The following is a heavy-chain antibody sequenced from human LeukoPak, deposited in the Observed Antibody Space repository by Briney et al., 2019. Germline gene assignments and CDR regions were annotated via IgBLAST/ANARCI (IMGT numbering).Heavy chain of an antibody. D-gene: IGHD2-21*02. Sequence: SETLSLTCTVSGGSISSYYWSWIRQPAGKGLEWIGRIYTSGSTNYNPSLKSRVTMSVDTSKNQFSLKLSSVTAADTAVYYCARDRPYCGGDCYYYFDYWGQGTLVTVSP. CDR2: IYTSGST. J-gene: IGHJ4*02. CDR3: ARDRPYCGGDCYYYFDY. V-gene: IGHV4-4*07. CDR1: GGSISSYY.